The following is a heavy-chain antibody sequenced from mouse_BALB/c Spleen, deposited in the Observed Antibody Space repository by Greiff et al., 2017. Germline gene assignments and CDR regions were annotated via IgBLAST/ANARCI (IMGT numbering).Heavy chain of an antibody. CDR2: INSNGGST. J-gene: IGHJ1*01. D-gene: IGHD2-1*01. CDR3: ARYGNSSYWYFDV. Sequence: EVKLEESGGGLVKPGGSLKLSCAASGFTFSSYGMSWVRQTPDKRLELVATINSNGGSTYYPDSVKGRFTISRDNAKNTLYLQMSSLKSEDTAMYYCARYGNSSYWYFDVWGAGTTVTVSS. CDR1: GFTFSSYG. V-gene: IGHV5-6-3*01.